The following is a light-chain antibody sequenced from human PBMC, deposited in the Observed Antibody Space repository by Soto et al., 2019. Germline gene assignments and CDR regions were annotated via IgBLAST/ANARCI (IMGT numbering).Light chain of an antibody. CDR2: GAS. Sequence: EIVLTQSPGTLSLSPGERATLSCSASQSVYNNYLAWYQQKSGQAPRLLIYGASNRATGVPDRFSGSGSGTDFTATISRLEPEDFAVYYCQQYGSSVTYTFGEGTKLEIK. CDR3: QQYGSSVTYT. J-gene: IGKJ2*01. V-gene: IGKV3-20*01. CDR1: QSVYNNY.